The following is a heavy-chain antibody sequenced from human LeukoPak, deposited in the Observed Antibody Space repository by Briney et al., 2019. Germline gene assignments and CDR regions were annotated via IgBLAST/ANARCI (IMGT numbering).Heavy chain of an antibody. J-gene: IGHJ6*02. V-gene: IGHV5-51*01. Sequence: GESLKISCKGSGYSFTSYWIGWVRQMPGKGLEWMGIIYPGDSDTRYSPSFQGQVTISADKSISTAYLQWSSLKASDTAMHYCARHYHDSSGYSYYYGMDVWGQGTTVTVSS. CDR2: IYPGDSDT. D-gene: IGHD3-22*01. CDR1: GYSFTSYW. CDR3: ARHYHDSSGYSYYYGMDV.